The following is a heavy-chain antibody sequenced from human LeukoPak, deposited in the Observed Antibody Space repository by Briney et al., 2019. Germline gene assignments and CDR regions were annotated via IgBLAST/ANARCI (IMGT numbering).Heavy chain of an antibody. CDR3: ARPLGCSGGSCYSLGWFDP. V-gene: IGHV4-59*12. D-gene: IGHD2-15*01. J-gene: IGHJ5*02. CDR1: GGSISSYF. CDR2: IYHSGST. Sequence: SETLSLTCTVSGGSISSYFWSWIRQPPGKGLEWIGEIYHSGSTNYNPSLKSRVTISVDKSKNQFSLKLSSVTAADTAVYYCARPLGCSGGSCYSLGWFDPWGQGTLVTVSS.